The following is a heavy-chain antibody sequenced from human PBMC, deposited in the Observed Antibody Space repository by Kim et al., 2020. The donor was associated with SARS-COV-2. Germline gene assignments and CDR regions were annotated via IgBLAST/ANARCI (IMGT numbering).Heavy chain of an antibody. CDR2: ISHSGST. V-gene: IGHV4-34*01. J-gene: IGHJ6*01. D-gene: IGHD3-10*01. CDR1: GGPFINKG. Sequence: SETLSLTCAAYGGPFINKGWLWIRQSPGKGLEWMAEISHSGSTTYNPSSRGGVSTLANPTKNKFPFKLTSMPATDKAAFYCARGGPTGVRFVQTFYYG. CDR3: ARGGPTGVRFVQTFYYG.